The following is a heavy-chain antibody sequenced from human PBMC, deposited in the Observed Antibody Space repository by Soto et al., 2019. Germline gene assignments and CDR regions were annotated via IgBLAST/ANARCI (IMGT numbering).Heavy chain of an antibody. Sequence: QVQLQQWGAGLLKPSETLSLTCAVYGGSFSGYYWSWIRQPPGKGLEWIGEINHSGSTNYNPSLKSRVTISVDTSKNQFSLKLSSVTAADTAVYYCAGGARRYYFDYWGQGTLVTVSS. D-gene: IGHD6-6*01. V-gene: IGHV4-34*01. J-gene: IGHJ4*02. CDR1: GGSFSGYY. CDR3: AGGARRYYFDY. CDR2: INHSGST.